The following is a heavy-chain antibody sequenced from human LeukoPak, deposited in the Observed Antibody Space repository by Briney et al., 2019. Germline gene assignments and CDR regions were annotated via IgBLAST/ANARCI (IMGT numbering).Heavy chain of an antibody. J-gene: IGHJ6*02. CDR1: GFTFSSYA. V-gene: IGHV3-30-3*01. CDR3: ARGSLGEYGMDV. D-gene: IGHD3-10*01. Sequence: PGGSLRLSCAASGFTFSSYAMHWVRQAPGKGLEWVAVISYDGSNKYYADSVKGRFTISRDNSKNTLYLQMNSLRAEDTAVYYCARGSLGEYGMDVWGQGTTVTVSS. CDR2: ISYDGSNK.